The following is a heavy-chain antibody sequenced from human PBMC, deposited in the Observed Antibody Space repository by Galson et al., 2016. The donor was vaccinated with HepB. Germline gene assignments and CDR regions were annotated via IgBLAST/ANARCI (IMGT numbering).Heavy chain of an antibody. V-gene: IGHV3-30*18. J-gene: IGHJ6*02. CDR3: AKDLGVQGVIDFYYCHYGMDV. CDR1: GFTFSSYG. Sequence: SLRLSCAASGFTFSSYGMHWVRQAPGKGLEWVAVISYDGSNKYYADSVKGRFTISRDNSKNTLYLQMNSLRAEDTAVYYCAKDLGVQGVIDFYYCHYGMDVWGQGTTVTVSS. D-gene: IGHD3-10*01. CDR2: ISYDGSNK.